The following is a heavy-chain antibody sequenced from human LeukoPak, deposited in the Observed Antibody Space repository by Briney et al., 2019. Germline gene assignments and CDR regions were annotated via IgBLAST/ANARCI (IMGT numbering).Heavy chain of an antibody. D-gene: IGHD5-18*01. J-gene: IGHJ6*02. CDR2: INPSGGST. CDR3: ARDTAMEIYYYYGMDV. V-gene: IGHV1-46*01. CDR1: GYTFTSYY. Sequence: ASVKVSCKASGYTFTSYYMHWVRQAPGQGLEWMGIINPSGGSTSYAQKFQGRVTMTRDTSTSTVYMELSSLRSEDTAVYYCARDTAMEIYYYYGMDVWGQGTTVTVFS.